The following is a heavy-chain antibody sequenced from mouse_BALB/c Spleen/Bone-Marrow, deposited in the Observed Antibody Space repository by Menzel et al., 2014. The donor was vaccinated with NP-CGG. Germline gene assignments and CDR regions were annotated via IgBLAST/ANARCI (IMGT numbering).Heavy chain of an antibody. CDR3: ARGPY. CDR2: IDPENGNT. V-gene: IGHV14-1*02. J-gene: IGHJ2*01. CDR1: GFNIKDYY. Sequence: EVMLVESGAELVRPGALVKLSCKASGFNIKDYYMYWVKQRPEQGLEWIGWIDPENGNTIYDPKFQGKASITADTSSNTAYLQLSSPTSEDTAVYYCARGPYWGQGTTLTVSS.